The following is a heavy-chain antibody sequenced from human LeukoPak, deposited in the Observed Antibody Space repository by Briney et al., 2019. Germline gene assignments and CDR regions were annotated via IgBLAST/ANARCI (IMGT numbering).Heavy chain of an antibody. Sequence: GGSLRLSCAASGFTFSSYSMNWVRQAPGKGLEWVSYISSSSNTIYYADSVKGRFTISRDNAKNSLYLQMNSLRAEDTAVYYCAGHGATWGQGTTVTVSS. CDR3: AGHGAT. CDR1: GFTFSSYS. J-gene: IGHJ6*02. D-gene: IGHD4/OR15-4a*01. CDR2: ISSSSNTI. V-gene: IGHV3-48*04.